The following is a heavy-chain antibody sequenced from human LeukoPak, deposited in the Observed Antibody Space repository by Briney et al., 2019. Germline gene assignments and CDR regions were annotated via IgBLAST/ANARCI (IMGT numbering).Heavy chain of an antibody. V-gene: IGHV3-23*01. J-gene: IGHJ4*02. CDR1: GFTFSSHG. D-gene: IGHD3-10*01. Sequence: GGSLRLSCAASGFTFSSHGMCWVRQAPGRGLEWVSSISIGGDTTYSDSVKGRFTISRDNSKNSLYLQMNSLRTEDTALYYCAKDIGEQWFFDYWGQGTLVTVSS. CDR3: AKDIGEQWFFDY. CDR2: ISIGGDTT.